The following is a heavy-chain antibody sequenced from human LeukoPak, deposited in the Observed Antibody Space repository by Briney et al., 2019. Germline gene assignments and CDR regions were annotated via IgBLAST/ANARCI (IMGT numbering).Heavy chain of an antibody. CDR2: LYYSGST. D-gene: IGHD6-6*01. CDR1: GGSISTYY. V-gene: IGHV4-59*08. CDR3: ARLRSSSSSGLEFNWFDP. Sequence: SETLSLTCTVSGGSISTYYWSWIRQPPGKGLEYIGYLYYSGSTNYNPSLKSRVTISVDTSKNQFSLKLSSVTAADTAVYYCARLRSSSSSGLEFNWFDPWGQGTLVTVSS. J-gene: IGHJ5*02.